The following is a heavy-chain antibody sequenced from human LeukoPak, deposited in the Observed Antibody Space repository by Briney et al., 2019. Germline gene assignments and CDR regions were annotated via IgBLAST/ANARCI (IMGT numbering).Heavy chain of an antibody. CDR1: GGSISSYY. D-gene: IGHD6-13*01. Sequence: SETLSLNCTVPGGSISSYYWSWIRQPPGKGLEWIGYIYYSGSTNYNPSLKSRVTISVDTSKNQFSLKLSSVTAADTAVYYCAREVAAARGHNWFDPWGQGTLVTVSS. J-gene: IGHJ5*02. CDR2: IYYSGST. V-gene: IGHV4-59*01. CDR3: AREVAAARGHNWFDP.